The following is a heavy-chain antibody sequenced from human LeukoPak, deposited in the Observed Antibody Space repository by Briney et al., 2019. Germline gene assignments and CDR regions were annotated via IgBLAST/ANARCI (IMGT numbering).Heavy chain of an antibody. V-gene: IGHV1-69*04. CDR3: AREMGDREFYFDY. D-gene: IGHD3-10*01. CDR2: IIPIVDVT. J-gene: IGHJ4*02. CDR1: GGTFSNFA. Sequence: SVKVSCKASGGTFSNFAFSWVRQAPGQGLQWVGRIIPIVDVTSYAQNFRGRVTITADESTTTAYMELSSLRSEDTAVYYCAREMGDREFYFDYWGQGTLVTVSS.